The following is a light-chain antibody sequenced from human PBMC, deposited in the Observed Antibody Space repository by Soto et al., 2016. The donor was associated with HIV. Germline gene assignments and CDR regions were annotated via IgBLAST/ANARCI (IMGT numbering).Light chain of an antibody. V-gene: IGLV3-1*01. CDR2: QDN. CDR1: KLRDKY. Sequence: SYDLSQPPSVSVSPGQTASITCFGDKLRDKYVCWYQQKAGQSPVLVMFQDNKRPSGIPERFSGSNSGNTATLTISGTQAMDEADYYCQAWDSSTCVFGSGTKVTVL. J-gene: IGLJ1*01. CDR3: QAWDSSTCV.